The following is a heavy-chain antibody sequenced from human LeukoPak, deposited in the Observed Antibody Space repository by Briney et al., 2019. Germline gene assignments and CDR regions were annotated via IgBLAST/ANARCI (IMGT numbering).Heavy chain of an antibody. D-gene: IGHD6-19*01. Sequence: SETLSLTCAVYGGSFSGYYWSWIRQPPGKGLEWIGEINHSGSTNYNPSLKSRVTISVDTSKNQFSLKLSSVTAADTAVYYCARGSIAVAGTNRDLDYWGQGTLVTVSS. CDR2: INHSGST. CDR3: ARGSIAVAGTNRDLDY. CDR1: GGSFSGYY. J-gene: IGHJ4*02. V-gene: IGHV4-34*01.